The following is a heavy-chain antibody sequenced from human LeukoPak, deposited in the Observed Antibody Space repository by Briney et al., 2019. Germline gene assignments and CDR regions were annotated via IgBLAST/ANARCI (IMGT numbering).Heavy chain of an antibody. V-gene: IGHV3-20*04. CDR3: ARGGPGYCSSTSCTEAY. D-gene: IGHD2-2*01. J-gene: IGHJ4*02. CDR2: INWNGDDT. CDR1: GFSFDDYG. Sequence: PGGSLRLSCVGFGFSFDDYGMSWVRQAPGKGLEWVSGINWNGDDTGYADSVRGRFTISRDSAKSTLYLQMNNLRAEDTALYYCARGGPGYCSSTSCTEAYWGLGTLVTVSS.